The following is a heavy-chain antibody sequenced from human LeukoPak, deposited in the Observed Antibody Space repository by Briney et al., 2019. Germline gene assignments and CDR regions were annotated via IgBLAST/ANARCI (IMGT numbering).Heavy chain of an antibody. D-gene: IGHD6-19*01. CDR3: ARESSVSGWYIY. J-gene: IGHJ6*02. CDR2: IYSGGNT. V-gene: IGHV3-53*04. CDR1: GFTVSNNF. Sequence: GGSLRLSCAASGFTVSNNFMSWVRQAPGKGLEWVSGIYSGGNTYYADSVRGRFTISRLSSKNTLYLEMNSLTTDDTAVYYCARESSVSGWYIYWGQGTTVTVSS.